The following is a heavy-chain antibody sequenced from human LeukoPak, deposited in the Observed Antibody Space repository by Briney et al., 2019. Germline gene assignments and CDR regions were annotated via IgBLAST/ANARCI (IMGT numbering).Heavy chain of an antibody. V-gene: IGHV4-59*01. CDR2: IYYSGNT. CDR1: GGSISSYY. Sequence: SETLSLTCTVSGGSISSYYWSWIRQPPGRGLEWIGYIYYSGNTNDNPSLKSRVTISIDTSKNQFYLKMSSVTAADTAVYYCARVGSGSFDYWGQGTLVTVSS. CDR3: ARVGSGSFDY. D-gene: IGHD1-26*01. J-gene: IGHJ4*02.